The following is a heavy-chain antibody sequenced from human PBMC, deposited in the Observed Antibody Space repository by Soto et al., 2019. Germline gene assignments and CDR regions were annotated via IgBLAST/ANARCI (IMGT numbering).Heavy chain of an antibody. V-gene: IGHV6-1*01. D-gene: IGHD6-13*01. CDR1: GDSVSSNSAA. Sequence: SQTLSLTCAISGDSVSSNSAAWNWIRQSPSRGLEWLGRTYYRSKWYNDYAVSVKSRITLNPDTSKNQFSLQLNSVTPEDTAVYYCARERRHLVRRGAYYYYGMDVWGQGTTVTVSS. CDR2: TYYRSKWYN. J-gene: IGHJ6*02. CDR3: ARERRHLVRRGAYYYYGMDV.